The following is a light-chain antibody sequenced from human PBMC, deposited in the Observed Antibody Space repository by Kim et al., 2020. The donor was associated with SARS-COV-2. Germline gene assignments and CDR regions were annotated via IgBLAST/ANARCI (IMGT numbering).Light chain of an antibody. V-gene: IGKV3-11*01. J-gene: IGKJ4*01. CDR1: HSVVIS. CDR2: DAA. Sequence: PGEGATLSCRASHSVVISLAWYQQTPGQAPRLLIYDAAMRATGIPDRFSGGGSGTDFTLTIGSLEPREFAIYYCQQRGNWPPALTFGGGTKVDIK. CDR3: QQRGNWPPALT.